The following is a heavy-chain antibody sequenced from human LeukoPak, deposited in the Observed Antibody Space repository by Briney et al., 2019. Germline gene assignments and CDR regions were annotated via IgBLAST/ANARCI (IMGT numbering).Heavy chain of an antibody. Sequence: KPGGSLRLSCAASGFTFSSYSMNWVRQAPGKGLEWVSSISSSISYIYYADSVKGGFTISRDNAKNSLYLQMNSLRAEDTAVYYCAREGYCTNDICGRYNWFDPWGQGTLVTVSS. CDR2: ISSSISYI. V-gene: IGHV3-21*01. J-gene: IGHJ5*02. CDR1: GFTFSSYS. CDR3: AREGYCTNDICGRYNWFDP. D-gene: IGHD2-8*01.